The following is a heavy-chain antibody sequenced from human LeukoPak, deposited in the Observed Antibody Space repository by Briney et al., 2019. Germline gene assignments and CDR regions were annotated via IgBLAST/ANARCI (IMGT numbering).Heavy chain of an antibody. V-gene: IGHV1-2*02. CDR2: INPNSGGT. D-gene: IGHD3-10*01. Sequence: GASVKVSCKASGYTFTGYYMHWVRQATAQGLEWMGWINPNSGGTNYAQKFQGRVTMTRDTSISTAYMELSRLRSDDTAVYYCARGFGEFWSSRDRYFDYWGQGTLVTVSS. J-gene: IGHJ4*02. CDR1: GYTFTGYY. CDR3: ARGFGEFWSSRDRYFDY.